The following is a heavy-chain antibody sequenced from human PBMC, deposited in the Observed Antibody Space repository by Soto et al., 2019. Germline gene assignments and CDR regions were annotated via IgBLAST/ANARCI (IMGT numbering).Heavy chain of an antibody. CDR3: ARGGSYWARRHYFDS. D-gene: IGHD2-8*02. CDR1: GYTFTSYD. V-gene: IGHV1-8*02. J-gene: IGHJ4*02. CDR2: ETPRNGDT. Sequence: QVQLVQSGAEMKKPGASVKVSCKASGYTFTSYDINWVRQAAGQGPEWMGSETPRNGDTAFAQKYQGRVTVTSNTSMSTVYMELSNLRSDDTAVYYCARGGSYWARRHYFDSWGQGTLVTVSS.